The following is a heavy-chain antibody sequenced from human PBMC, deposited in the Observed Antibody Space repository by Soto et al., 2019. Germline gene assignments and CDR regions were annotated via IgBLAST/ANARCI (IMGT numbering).Heavy chain of an antibody. V-gene: IGHV3-21*01. CDR2: ISSSSSYI. D-gene: IGHD6-13*01. J-gene: IGHJ4*02. CDR1: GFTFSSYS. Sequence: GGSLRLSCAASGFTFSSYSMNWVRQAPGKGLEWVSSISSSSSYIYYADSVKGRFTISRDNAKNSLYLQMNSLRAEDTAVYYCARDLPAGLLRRAAAGPIDYWGQGTLVTVSS. CDR3: ARDLPAGLLRRAAAGPIDY.